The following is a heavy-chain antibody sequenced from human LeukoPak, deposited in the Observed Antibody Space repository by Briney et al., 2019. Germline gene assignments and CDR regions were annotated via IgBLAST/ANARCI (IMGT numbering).Heavy chain of an antibody. V-gene: IGHV3-30*18. Sequence: GGSLRLSCAASGFTFSSYGMHWVRQAPGKGLEWVAVISYDGSNKYYADSVKGRFTISRGNSKNTLYLQMNSLRAEDTAVYYCAKERTYSYGYRNDYWGQGTLVTVSS. D-gene: IGHD5-18*01. CDR2: ISYDGSNK. CDR3: AKERTYSYGYRNDY. J-gene: IGHJ4*02. CDR1: GFTFSSYG.